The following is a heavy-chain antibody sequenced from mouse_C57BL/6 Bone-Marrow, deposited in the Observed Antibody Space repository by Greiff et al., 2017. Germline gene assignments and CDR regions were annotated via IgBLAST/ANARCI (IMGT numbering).Heavy chain of an antibody. CDR2: IYPRSGNT. D-gene: IGHD1-1*02. CDR1: GYTFTSYG. CDR3: ARDHYAYYFDY. Sequence: QVQLKESGAELARPGASVKLSCKASGYTFTSYGISWVKQRTGQGLEWIGEIYPRSGNTYYNEKFKGKATLTADKSSSTAYMELRSLTSEDSAVYFCARDHYAYYFDYWGQGTTLTVSS. V-gene: IGHV1-81*01. J-gene: IGHJ2*01.